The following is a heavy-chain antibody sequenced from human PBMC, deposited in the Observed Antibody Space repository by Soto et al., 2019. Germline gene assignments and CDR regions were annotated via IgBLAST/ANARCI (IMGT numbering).Heavy chain of an antibody. V-gene: IGHV1-2*04. J-gene: IGHJ4*02. Sequence: ASVKVSFKASGYTFTVYYMHWVRQVPGQGLEWMGWINSRTGVTNYAQKFQGWVTMTRDTSISTAYMEVSRLKSDDTAVYYCARDGGEYGDYDYWGQGTLVTVSS. CDR2: INSRTGVT. CDR1: GYTFTVYY. D-gene: IGHD4-17*01. CDR3: ARDGGEYGDYDY.